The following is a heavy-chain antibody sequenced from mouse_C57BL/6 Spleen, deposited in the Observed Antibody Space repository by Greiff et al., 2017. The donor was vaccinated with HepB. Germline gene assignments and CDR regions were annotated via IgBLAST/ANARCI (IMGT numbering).Heavy chain of an antibody. J-gene: IGHJ2*01. V-gene: IGHV1-15*01. CDR1: GYTFTDYE. CDR3: TRYDTVVLDY. CDR2: IDPETGGT. Sequence: QVQLQHSGAELVRPGASVTLSCKASGYTFTDYEMHWVKQTPVHGLEWIGAIDPETGGTAYNQKFKGKAILTADKSSSTAYMELRSLTSEDSAVYYCTRYDTVVLDYWGQGTTLTVSS. D-gene: IGHD1-1*01.